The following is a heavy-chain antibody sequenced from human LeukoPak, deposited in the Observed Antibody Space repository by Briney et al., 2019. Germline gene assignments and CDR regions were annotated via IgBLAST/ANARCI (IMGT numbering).Heavy chain of an antibody. D-gene: IGHD5-18*01. Sequence: GGSLRLSCAASGFAFSDYWMTWVRQAPGKGLEWVANIKQDGSEKYLVDSVKGRFTISRDNSKNTLYLQMNSLRAEDTAVYYCANLLQLWLPYWGQGTLVTVSS. CDR1: GFAFSDYW. J-gene: IGHJ4*02. CDR3: ANLLQLWLPY. CDR2: IKQDGSEK. V-gene: IGHV3-7*03.